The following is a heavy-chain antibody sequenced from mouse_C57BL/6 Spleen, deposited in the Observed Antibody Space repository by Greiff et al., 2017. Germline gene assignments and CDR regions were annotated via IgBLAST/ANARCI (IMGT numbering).Heavy chain of an antibody. Sequence: EVQLVESGGGLVKPGGSLKLSCAASGFTFSDYGMHWVRQAPEKGLEWVAYISSGSSTIYYADTVKGRFTISRDNAKNTLFLQMTSLRSEDTAMYYCARPGYYGSMDYWGQGTSVTVSS. CDR3: ARPGYYGSMDY. CDR2: ISSGSSTI. D-gene: IGHD1-1*01. CDR1: GFTFSDYG. J-gene: IGHJ4*01. V-gene: IGHV5-17*01.